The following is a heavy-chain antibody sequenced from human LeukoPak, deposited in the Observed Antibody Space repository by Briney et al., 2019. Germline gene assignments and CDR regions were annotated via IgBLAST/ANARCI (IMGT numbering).Heavy chain of an antibody. CDR2: IYSGNT. CDR3: ARSPMIRGVMGWFDP. CDR1: GGSISSSLYY. V-gene: IGHV4-39*01. D-gene: IGHD3-10*01. Sequence: KPSENLSLTCTVSGGSISSSLYYWGWIRPPPGKGPGWVGSIYSGNTYYNPSLKSRVTISVDTSKNQFSLKLSSVTAAVTAVYYCARSPMIRGVMGWFDPWGQGTLVTVSS. J-gene: IGHJ5*02.